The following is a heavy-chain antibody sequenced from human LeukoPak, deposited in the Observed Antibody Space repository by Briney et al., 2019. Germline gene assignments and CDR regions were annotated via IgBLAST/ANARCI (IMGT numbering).Heavy chain of an antibody. D-gene: IGHD3-9*01. J-gene: IGHJ4*02. CDR1: GFTFSSYE. Sequence: GGSLRLSCAASGFTFSSYEMNWVRQAPGKGLEWVSYISSSGSTIYYADSVKGRFTVSRDNPKNTMYLQLFSLRVEDTAVYYCVKNDILKGRDHWGQGTLVTVSS. V-gene: IGHV3-48*03. CDR3: VKNDILKGRDH. CDR2: ISSSGSTI.